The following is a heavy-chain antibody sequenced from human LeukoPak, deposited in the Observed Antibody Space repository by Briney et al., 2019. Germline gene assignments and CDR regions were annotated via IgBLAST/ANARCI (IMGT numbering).Heavy chain of an antibody. V-gene: IGHV3-23*01. J-gene: IGHJ4*02. CDR2: ISGSGGRT. Sequence: GSLRLSCAASGFTFSSYAMTWVRQAPGKGLKWVSVISGSGGRTYYADSVKGRFTISRDNSKNTLYLQMSSLRAEDTAVYYCAKDRGGGNLDFDYWGQGTLVTVSS. D-gene: IGHD2-15*01. CDR1: GFTFSSYA. CDR3: AKDRGGGNLDFDY.